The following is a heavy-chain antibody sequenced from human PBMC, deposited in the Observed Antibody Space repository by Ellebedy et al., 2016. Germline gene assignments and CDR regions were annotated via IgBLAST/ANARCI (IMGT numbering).Heavy chain of an antibody. Sequence: GGSLRLXXVASGFTFRDYGMHWVRQSPDKGLEWVSFIWHDGSKEYYAASVRGRFTVSRDNFKKKLFLQLSSLRVDDTAVYYCARDPLPASNTWYFDLWGRGTLVTVSS. V-gene: IGHV3-33*01. CDR2: IWHDGSKE. CDR1: GFTFRDYG. J-gene: IGHJ2*01. CDR3: ARDPLPASNTWYFDL. D-gene: IGHD2-2*01.